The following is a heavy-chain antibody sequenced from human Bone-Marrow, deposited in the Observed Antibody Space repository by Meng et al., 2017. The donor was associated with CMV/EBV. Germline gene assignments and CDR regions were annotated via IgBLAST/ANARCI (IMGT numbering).Heavy chain of an antibody. J-gene: IGHJ6*02. CDR3: ARFRSSWYSNYYYYYGMDV. V-gene: IGHV1-2*02. Sequence: ASVKVSCKASGYTFTGYYMHWVRQAPGQGLEWMGWINPNSGGTNYAQKFQGRVTMTRDTSKNQFSLKLSSVTAADTAVYYCARFRSSWYSNYYYYYGMDVWGQRTTVTVSS. CDR2: INPNSGGT. CDR1: GYTFTGYY. D-gene: IGHD6-13*01.